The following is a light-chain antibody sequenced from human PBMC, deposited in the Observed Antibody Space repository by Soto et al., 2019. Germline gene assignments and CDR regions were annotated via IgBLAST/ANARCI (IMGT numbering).Light chain of an antibody. CDR2: DVS. Sequence: QSALTQPASVSGSPGQSITISCTGTSSDIGDYNYVSWYQQHPGKAPKLMIYDVSNRPSGVSDRFSGSKSGYTASLTISGLQAEDEADYYCSSYTRSSTLGVLFGGGTQLTVL. CDR3: SSYTRSSTLGVL. J-gene: IGLJ7*01. CDR1: SSDIGDYNY. V-gene: IGLV2-14*01.